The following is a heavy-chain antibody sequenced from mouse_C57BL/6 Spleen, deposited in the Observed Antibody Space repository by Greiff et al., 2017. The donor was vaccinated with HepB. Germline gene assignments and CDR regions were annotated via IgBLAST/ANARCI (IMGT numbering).Heavy chain of an antibody. CDR2: ISYDGSN. D-gene: IGHD1-1*01. Sequence: DVQLQESGPGLVKPSQSLSLTCSVTGYSITSGYYWNWIRQFPGNKLEWMGYISYDGSNNYNPSLKNRISITRDTSKNQFFLKLNSVTTEDTATYYCAREATTVSYAMDYWGQGTSVTVSS. V-gene: IGHV3-6*01. CDR3: AREATTVSYAMDY. J-gene: IGHJ4*01. CDR1: GYSITSGYY.